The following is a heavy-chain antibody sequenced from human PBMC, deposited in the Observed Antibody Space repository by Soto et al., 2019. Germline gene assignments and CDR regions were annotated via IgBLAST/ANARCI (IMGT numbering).Heavy chain of an antibody. J-gene: IGHJ4*02. Sequence: ASVKVSCKASGYTFTSYGISWVRQAPGQGLEWMGWISAYNGNTNYAQKLQGRVTMTTDTSTSTAYMELRSLRSDDTAVYYCARVDRYYDSSGYWIYWGQGTLVTVSS. V-gene: IGHV1-18*04. CDR1: GYTFTSYG. CDR2: ISAYNGNT. CDR3: ARVDRYYDSSGYWIY. D-gene: IGHD3-22*01.